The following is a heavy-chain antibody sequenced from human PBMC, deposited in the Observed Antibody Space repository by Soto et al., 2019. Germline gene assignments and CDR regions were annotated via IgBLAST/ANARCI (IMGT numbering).Heavy chain of an antibody. CDR1: GGSFSGYY. Sequence: SETLSLTCTVYGGSFSGYYWIWIRQPPGKGLEWIGEINHSGSTNYNPSLKSRVTISVDTSKNQFSLKLSSVTAADTAVYYCARGRGTVTTVAFDIWGQGTMVTVSS. CDR2: INHSGST. V-gene: IGHV4-34*01. J-gene: IGHJ3*02. D-gene: IGHD4-17*01. CDR3: ARGRGTVTTVAFDI.